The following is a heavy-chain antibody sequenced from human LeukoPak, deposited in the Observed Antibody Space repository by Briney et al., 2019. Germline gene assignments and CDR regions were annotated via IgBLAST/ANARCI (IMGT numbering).Heavy chain of an antibody. CDR2: IKSKTDGGTT. CDR3: TTHSSSWFYYYYYMDV. CDR1: GFTFSNAW. Sequence: GGSLRLSCAASGFTFSNAWMSWVRQAPGKGLEWVGRIKSKTDGGTTDYAAPVKGRFTISRDDSKNTLYLQMNSLKTEDTAVYYCTTHSSSWFYYYYYMDVWGKGTTVTVSS. J-gene: IGHJ6*03. V-gene: IGHV3-15*01. D-gene: IGHD6-13*01.